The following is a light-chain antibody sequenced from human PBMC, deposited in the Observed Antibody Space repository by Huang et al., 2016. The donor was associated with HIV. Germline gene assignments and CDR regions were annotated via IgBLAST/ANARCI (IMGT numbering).Light chain of an antibody. V-gene: IGKV3-11*01. Sequence: EIVLTQSPATLSLSPGESATLSCRAIQSIATYLAWYQQKPGQAPRLLIYDASSRAAGIPARFSGSESGTDFTLTISSLEPEDFAVYYCQQRSYWLTFGGGTKVEI. CDR3: QQRSYWLT. J-gene: IGKJ4*01. CDR2: DAS. CDR1: QSIATY.